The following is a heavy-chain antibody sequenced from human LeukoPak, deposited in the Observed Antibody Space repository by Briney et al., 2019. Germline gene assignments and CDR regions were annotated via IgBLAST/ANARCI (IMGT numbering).Heavy chain of an antibody. CDR1: GYTFTGYY. V-gene: IGHV1-2*04. Sequence: ASVKVSCKASGYTFTGYYMHWVRQAPGQGLEWMGWINPNSGGTNYAQKFQGWVTMTRDTSISTAYMELSRLRSDDTAVYYCARVGSDYVLGPGFDYWGQGTLVTVSS. J-gene: IGHJ4*02. CDR2: INPNSGGT. CDR3: ARVGSDYVLGPGFDY. D-gene: IGHD4-17*01.